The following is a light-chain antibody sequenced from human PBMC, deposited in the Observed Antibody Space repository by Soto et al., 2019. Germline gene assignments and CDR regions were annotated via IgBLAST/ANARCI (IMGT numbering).Light chain of an antibody. CDR1: QSITTW. CDR2: DAS. V-gene: IGKV1-5*01. CDR3: QQYYSFPWT. J-gene: IGKJ1*01. Sequence: DIQMTQSPSTLSSSVGDRVIITCRASQSITTWLAWYQQKPGKAPKLLIYDASSLESGVPSRFSGSGSGTDFTLTISCLQSEDFATYYCQQYYSFPWTFGQGTKVDIK.